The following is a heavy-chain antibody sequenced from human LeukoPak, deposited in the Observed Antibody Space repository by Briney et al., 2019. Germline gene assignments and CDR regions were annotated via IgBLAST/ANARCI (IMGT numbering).Heavy chain of an antibody. CDR3: ARSGYCSGGSCYSGVNWFDP. Sequence: SETLSLTCAVSGGSISSYYWSWIRQPPGKGLEWIGYIYYSGSPNYNPSLKSRVTISVDTSKNQFSLKLSSVTAADTAVYYCARSGYCSGGSCYSGVNWFDPWGQGTLVTVSS. D-gene: IGHD2-15*01. V-gene: IGHV4-59*01. CDR2: IYYSGSP. CDR1: GGSISSYY. J-gene: IGHJ5*02.